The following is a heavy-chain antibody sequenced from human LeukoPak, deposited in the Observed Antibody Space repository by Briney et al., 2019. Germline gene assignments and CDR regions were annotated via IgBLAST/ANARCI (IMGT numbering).Heavy chain of an antibody. J-gene: IGHJ4*02. D-gene: IGHD3-22*01. CDR3: ARVPGYDSSGYFDY. V-gene: IGHV3-30*04. CDR1: GFTFSSYA. CDR2: ISYDGSNK. Sequence: GGSLRLSCAASGFTFSSYAMHWVRQAPGKGLEWVAVISYDGSNKYYADSVKGRFTISRDNSKNTLYLQMNSLRAEDTAVYYCARVPGYDSSGYFDYWGQGTLVTVSS.